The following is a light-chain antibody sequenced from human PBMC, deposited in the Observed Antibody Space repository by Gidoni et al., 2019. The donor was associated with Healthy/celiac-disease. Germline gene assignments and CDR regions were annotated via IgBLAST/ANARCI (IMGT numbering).Light chain of an antibody. Sequence: EIVMTRSPATLSVSPGERATLSCRASQSVSSNLAWYQQKPGQAPRLLIYGASTRATGIPARFSGSGSGTEFTLTISSLQSEDFAVYYCQQYNNWPPWTFXXXTKVEIK. V-gene: IGKV3-15*01. J-gene: IGKJ1*01. CDR1: QSVSSN. CDR2: GAS. CDR3: QQYNNWPPWT.